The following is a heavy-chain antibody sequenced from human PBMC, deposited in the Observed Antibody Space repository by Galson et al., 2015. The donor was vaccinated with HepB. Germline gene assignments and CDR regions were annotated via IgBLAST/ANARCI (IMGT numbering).Heavy chain of an antibody. CDR1: GYTFTSYA. J-gene: IGHJ4*02. CDR3: ATGPDGYNSPGIDY. Sequence: SVKVSCKASGYTFTSYAMNWVRQAPGQGLEWMGWINTNTGNPTYAQGFTGRFVFSLDTSVSTAYLQISSLKAEDTAVYYCATGPDGYNSPGIDYWGQGTLVTVSS. D-gene: IGHD5-24*01. CDR2: INTNTGNP. V-gene: IGHV7-4-1*02.